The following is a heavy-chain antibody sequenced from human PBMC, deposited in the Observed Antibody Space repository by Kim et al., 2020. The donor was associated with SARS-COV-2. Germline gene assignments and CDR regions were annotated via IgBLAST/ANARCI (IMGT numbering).Heavy chain of an antibody. Sequence: GGSLRLSCAASGFTFSSYGMHWVRQAPGKGLEWVAVISYDGSNKYYADSVKGRFTISRDNSKNTLYLQMNSLRAEDTAVYYCAYGYSYGYHGMDVWGQGTTVTVS. CDR2: ISYDGSNK. J-gene: IGHJ6*02. CDR3: AYGYSYGYHGMDV. D-gene: IGHD5-18*01. V-gene: IGHV3-30*03. CDR1: GFTFSSYG.